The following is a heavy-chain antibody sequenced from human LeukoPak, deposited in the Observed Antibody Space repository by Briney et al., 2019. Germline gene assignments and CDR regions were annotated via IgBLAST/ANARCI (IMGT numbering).Heavy chain of an antibody. CDR3: AADYGGYSGAFDI. J-gene: IGHJ3*02. D-gene: IGHD4-23*01. CDR1: GGSIASSSYY. Sequence: SETLSLTCTVSGGSIASSSYYWGWIRQPPEKGLEWIGSMYYSGSTYYNPSLKSRVTISVDTSKNQFSLKLSSVTAADTAVYYCAADYGGYSGAFDIWGRGTMVTVSS. CDR2: MYYSGST. V-gene: IGHV4-39*01.